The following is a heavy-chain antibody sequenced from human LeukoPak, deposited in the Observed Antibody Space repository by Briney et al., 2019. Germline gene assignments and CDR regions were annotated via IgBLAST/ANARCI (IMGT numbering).Heavy chain of an antibody. D-gene: IGHD3-3*01. Sequence: PGGSLRLSCAASGFTFSSYWMSWVRQAPGKGLEWVANIKQDGSEKYYVDSVKGRFTISRDNAKNSLCLQMNSLRAEDTAVYYCARDRTAVTIFGVVIGYWGQGTLVTVSS. CDR1: GFTFSSYW. J-gene: IGHJ4*02. CDR2: IKQDGSEK. V-gene: IGHV3-7*01. CDR3: ARDRTAVTIFGVVIGY.